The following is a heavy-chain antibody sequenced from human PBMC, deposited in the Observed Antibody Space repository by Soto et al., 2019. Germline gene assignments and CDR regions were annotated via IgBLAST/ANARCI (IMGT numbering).Heavy chain of an antibody. D-gene: IGHD3-16*01. CDR2: IDPSDSYT. CDR1: GYSFTSYW. Sequence: GESLKISCKGSGYSFTSYWTSWVRQMPGKGLEWMGRIDPSDSYTNYSPSFQGHVTISADKSISTAYLQWSSLKASDTAMYYCARDHDYDYIWGSPNPFDYWGQGTLVTVSS. CDR3: ARDHDYDYIWGSPNPFDY. J-gene: IGHJ4*02. V-gene: IGHV5-10-1*01.